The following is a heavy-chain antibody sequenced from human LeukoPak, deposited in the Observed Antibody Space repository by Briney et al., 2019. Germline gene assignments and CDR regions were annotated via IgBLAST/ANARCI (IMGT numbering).Heavy chain of an antibody. V-gene: IGHV1-69*05. J-gene: IGHJ4*02. CDR2: IIPIFGTA. CDR3: GGGIENLTGGLDY. CDR1: GGTFSSYA. Sequence: ASVKVSCKASGGTFSSYAISWVRQAPGQGLEWMGGIIPIFGTANYAQKFHGRVTITTDESTSTAYMELSSLSSEDPAVYYLGGGIENLTGGLDYWGRGTLVPVSS. D-gene: IGHD3-16*01.